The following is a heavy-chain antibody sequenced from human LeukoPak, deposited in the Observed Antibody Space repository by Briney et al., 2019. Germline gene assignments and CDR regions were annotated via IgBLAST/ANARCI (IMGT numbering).Heavy chain of an antibody. CDR1: GGSISSYY. J-gene: IGHJ4*02. V-gene: IGHV4-59*01. D-gene: IGHD2-2*01. Sequence: SETLSLTCTVSGGSISSYYWSWIRQPPGKGLEWIGYIYYSGSTNYNPSLKSRVTISVDTSKNQFSLKLSSVTAEDTAVYYCAKEIVVVPAADFDYWGQGTLVTVSS. CDR3: AKEIVVVPAADFDY. CDR2: IYYSGST.